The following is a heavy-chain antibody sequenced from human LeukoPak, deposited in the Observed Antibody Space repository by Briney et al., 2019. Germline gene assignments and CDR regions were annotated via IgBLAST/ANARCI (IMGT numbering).Heavy chain of an antibody. V-gene: IGHV3-7*01. CDR1: GFTFNSYW. J-gene: IGHJ4*02. CDR2: IKEDGSEK. D-gene: IGHD1-20*01. Sequence: GGSLRLSCAASGFTFNSYWMSWVRQAPGKGLEWVSNIKEDGSEKYYVDSVKGRFNSSRDNAKNSLYLQMNSLRAEDTAVYYCISGHRGRSSPRSDTHFDYCGQGTLVTVSS. CDR3: ISGHRGRSSPRSDTHFDY.